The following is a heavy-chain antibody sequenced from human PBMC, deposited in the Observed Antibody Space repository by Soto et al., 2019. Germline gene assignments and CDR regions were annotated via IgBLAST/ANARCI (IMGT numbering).Heavy chain of an antibody. J-gene: IGHJ4*02. D-gene: IGHD1-26*01. CDR1: GGTFSSYA. CDR2: IIPIFGTA. V-gene: IGHV1-69*01. CDR3: ARDNGVGGGSYYGKGGFDY. Sequence: QVQLVQSGAEVKKPGSSVKVSCKASGGTFSSYAISWVRQAPGQGLEWMGGIIPIFGTANYAQKFQGRVTITADESTSTAYMEQSSLRAEDTAVYYCARDNGVGGGSYYGKGGFDYWGQGTLVTVSS.